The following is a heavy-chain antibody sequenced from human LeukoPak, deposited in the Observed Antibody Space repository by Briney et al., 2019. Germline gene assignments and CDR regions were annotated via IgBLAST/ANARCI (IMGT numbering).Heavy chain of an antibody. J-gene: IGHJ5*02. Sequence: ASVKVSCKASGYTFTSYGISWVRQAPGQGLEWMGWISAYNGNTNYAQRFQGRVTMTRDTSISTAYMELSRLRSDDTAVYYCARGTGTRNWFDPWGQGTLVTVSS. CDR3: ARGTGTRNWFDP. V-gene: IGHV1-18*01. CDR2: ISAYNGNT. D-gene: IGHD1-1*01. CDR1: GYTFTSYG.